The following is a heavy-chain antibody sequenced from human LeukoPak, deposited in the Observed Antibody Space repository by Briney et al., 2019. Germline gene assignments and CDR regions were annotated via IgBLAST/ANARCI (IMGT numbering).Heavy chain of an antibody. V-gene: IGHV3-49*04. D-gene: IGHD2/OR15-2a*01. CDR1: GFTFGDYA. CDR2: IRSRGYGGTA. J-gene: IGHJ4*02. CDR3: TRGGATGYSTVSYIDY. Sequence: GGSLRLSCTASGFTFGDYALSWVRQAPGKGLEWVSFIRSRGYGGTAEYAASVKGRFTISRDDSKSIAYLQVNSLRAADTAVYYCTRGGATGYSTVSYIDYWGQGTLVTVSS.